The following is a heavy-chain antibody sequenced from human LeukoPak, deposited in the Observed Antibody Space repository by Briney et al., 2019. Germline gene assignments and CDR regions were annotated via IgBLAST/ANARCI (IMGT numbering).Heavy chain of an antibody. CDR1: GFTFSSYG. CDR3: AKLNYYDSSGYPDY. Sequence: GGSLRLSCAASGFTFSSYGMTWVRQAPGKGLEWVSAISGSGGSTYYADSVKGRFTISRDNSKNTLYLQMNSLRAGDTAVYYCAKLNYYDSSGYPDYWGQGTLVTVSS. V-gene: IGHV3-23*01. J-gene: IGHJ4*02. CDR2: ISGSGGST. D-gene: IGHD3-22*01.